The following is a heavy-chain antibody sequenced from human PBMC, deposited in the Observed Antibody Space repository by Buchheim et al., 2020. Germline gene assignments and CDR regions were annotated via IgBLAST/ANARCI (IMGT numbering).Heavy chain of an antibody. CDR1: GFTFSSYA. CDR3: ARGTDSGSSSVPDY. D-gene: IGHD6-6*01. V-gene: IGHV3-30-3*01. CDR2: ISYDGSNK. J-gene: IGHJ4*02. Sequence: QVQLVESGGGVVQPGMSLRLSCAASGFTFSSYAMHWVRQAPGKGLEWVAVISYDGSNKYYADSVKGRFTISRDNSKNTLYLQMNSLRAEDTAVYYCARGTDSGSSSVPDYGGQGTL.